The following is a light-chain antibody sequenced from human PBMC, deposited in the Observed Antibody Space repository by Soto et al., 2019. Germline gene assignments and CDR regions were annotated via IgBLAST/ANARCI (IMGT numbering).Light chain of an antibody. CDR3: QQYSDLPST. CDR2: GAS. CDR1: QTVSSSY. Sequence: EIVLTQSPGTLSLSPGERATLSCSASQTVSSSYLVWYQQKPGQALRLLIYGASSRATGIPDRFSGSGSGTDFALTSSRLEPEDFAVYYCQQYSDLPSTFGQGTKLEI. J-gene: IGKJ2*01. V-gene: IGKV3-20*01.